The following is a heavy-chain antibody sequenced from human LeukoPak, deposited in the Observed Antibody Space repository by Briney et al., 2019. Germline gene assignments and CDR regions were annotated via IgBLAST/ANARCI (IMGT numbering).Heavy chain of an antibody. V-gene: IGHV4-38-2*02. Sequence: SETLSLTCTVSGYSISSGYYWGWIRQPPGKGLEWIGSIYHSGSTYYNPSLKSRVTISVDTSKNQFSLKLSSVTAADTAVYYCARAVQLERPPPLIGYYYMDVWGKGTTVTVSS. J-gene: IGHJ6*03. CDR3: ARAVQLERPPPLIGYYYMDV. CDR2: IYHSGST. CDR1: GYSISSGYY. D-gene: IGHD1-1*01.